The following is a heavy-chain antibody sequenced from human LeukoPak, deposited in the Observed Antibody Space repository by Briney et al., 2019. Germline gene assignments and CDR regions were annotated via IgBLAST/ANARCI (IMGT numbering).Heavy chain of an antibody. D-gene: IGHD6-6*01. CDR1: GFTFSNFW. CDR2: VKQDGSET. Sequence: GGSLRLSCAASGFTFSNFWMSWVRQAPGKGLEWVAIVKQDGSETYCVDSVKGRFTISRDNAKTSLDLQMNSLRAEDTAVYYCARYSSSSGYFDNWGQGTLVTVSS. CDR3: ARYSSSSGYFDN. J-gene: IGHJ4*02. V-gene: IGHV3-7*01.